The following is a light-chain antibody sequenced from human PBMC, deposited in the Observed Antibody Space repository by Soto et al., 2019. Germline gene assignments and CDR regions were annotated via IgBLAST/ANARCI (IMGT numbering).Light chain of an antibody. CDR3: QHYNSWPVYT. J-gene: IGKJ2*01. CDR1: DSIGTN. V-gene: IGKV3-15*01. Sequence: IVLTQFPATLSVSPGERATLSCRAGDSIGTNVAWYQHKPGQSPRLLIYNAATRPAGVAARFSGSGSGTEFTLTLTSLQPEDFAVYYCQHYNSWPVYTFGQGTKLDIK. CDR2: NAA.